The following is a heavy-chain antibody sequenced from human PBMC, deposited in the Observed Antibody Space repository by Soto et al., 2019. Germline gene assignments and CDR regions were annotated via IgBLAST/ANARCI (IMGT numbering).Heavy chain of an antibody. CDR2: IYWHEDV. CDR3: IRALDWNYD. J-gene: IGHJ4*02. D-gene: IGHD1-7*01. CDR1: GFSLTTEGVG. Sequence: QITLKESGPTLLKPTQTLTVTCTISGFSLTTEGVGVGWIRQPPGKALEWLASIYWHEDVRKNPSLGNRVTITRDTAKRQVVLTLTNMDPVDTATYYCIRALDWNYDWGQGILVTVSS. V-gene: IGHV2-5*04.